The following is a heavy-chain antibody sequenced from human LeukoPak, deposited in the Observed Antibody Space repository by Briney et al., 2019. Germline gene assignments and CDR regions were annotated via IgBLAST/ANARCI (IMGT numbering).Heavy chain of an antibody. CDR2: IYYSGST. J-gene: IGHJ5*02. CDR3: ESFPTHRCRTWFDP. V-gene: IGHV4-39*01. Sequence: SETLTLMRTVSGGLKRSSQYFGGWVRQPPGKGLGWIGNIYYSGSTYYNPSLKSRVTVSLDTSKYKFSLKLSAVTAADTAVYYCESFPTHRCRTWFDPWGQGALVTVSS. D-gene: IGHD1-14*01. CDR1: GGLKRSSQYF.